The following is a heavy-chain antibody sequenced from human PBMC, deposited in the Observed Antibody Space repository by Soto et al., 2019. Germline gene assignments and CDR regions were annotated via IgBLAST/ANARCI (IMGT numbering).Heavy chain of an antibody. D-gene: IGHD4-4*01. J-gene: IGHJ6*02. CDR2: IKSKTDGGTT. V-gene: IGHV3-15*07. CDR3: TTVPTATPYYYYYGMDV. CDR1: CFTFSNAC. Sequence: PGGSLRLSCAASCFTFSNACMNWVRQAPGKGLEWVGRIKSKTDGGTTDYAAPVKGRFTISRDDSKNTLYLQMNSLKTEDTAVYYCTTVPTATPYYYYYGMDVWGQGTTVTVSS.